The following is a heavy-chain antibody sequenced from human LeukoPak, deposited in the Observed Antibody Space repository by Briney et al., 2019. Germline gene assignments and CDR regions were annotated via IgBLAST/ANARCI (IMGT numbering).Heavy chain of an antibody. V-gene: IGHV4-34*01. CDR2: INHSGST. J-gene: IGHJ6*02. D-gene: IGHD4-17*01. Sequence: PSETLSLTFAVYGGSFSGYYWSWIRQPPGKGLEWIGEINHSGSTNYNPSLKSRVTISVDTSKNQFSLKLSSVTAADTAVYYCARTYGDSPYYYYGLHVWGQGTTVTVSS. CDR3: ARTYGDSPYYYYGLHV. CDR1: GGSFSGYY.